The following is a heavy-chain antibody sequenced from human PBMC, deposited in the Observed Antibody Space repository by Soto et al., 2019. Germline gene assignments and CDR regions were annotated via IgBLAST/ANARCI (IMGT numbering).Heavy chain of an antibody. V-gene: IGHV1-18*04. CDR1: GYTFTSYG. CDR3: AREDIAEGLGLFDY. CDR2: ISAYNGNT. D-gene: IGHD6-13*01. J-gene: IGHJ4*02. Sequence: ASVKVSCKASGYTFTSYGISWVRQAPGQGLEWMGWISAYNGNTNYAQKLQGRVTMTTDTSTSTAYMELRSLRSDDTAVYYCAREDIAEGLGLFDYWGQGTLVTVSS.